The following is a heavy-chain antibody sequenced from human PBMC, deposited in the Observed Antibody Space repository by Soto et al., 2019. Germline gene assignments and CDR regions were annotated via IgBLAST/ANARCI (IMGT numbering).Heavy chain of an antibody. CDR3: ARLDLGYSYGSNAFDI. J-gene: IGHJ3*02. D-gene: IGHD5-18*01. Sequence: GESLKISCKGSGYSFTSYWIGWVRQMPGKGLEWMGIIYPGDSDTRYSPSFQGQFTISADKSISTAYLQWSSLKASDTAMYYCARLDLGYSYGSNAFDIWGQVTMVTFSS. CDR1: GYSFTSYW. CDR2: IYPGDSDT. V-gene: IGHV5-51*01.